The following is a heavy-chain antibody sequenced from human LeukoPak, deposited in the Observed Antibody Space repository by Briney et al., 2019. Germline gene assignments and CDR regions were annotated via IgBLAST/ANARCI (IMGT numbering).Heavy chain of an antibody. V-gene: IGHV3-53*01. CDR3: ARAPLSTAGASDI. CDR1: GFTVSSNY. J-gene: IGHJ3*02. Sequence: PGGSLRLSCAASGFTVSSNYMSWVRQAPGKGLEWVSVIYSGGSTYYADSVKGRFTISRDNSKNTLYLQMNSLRDEDTAVYYCARAPLSTAGASDIWGQGTMVTVSS. CDR2: IYSGGST. D-gene: IGHD4-17*01.